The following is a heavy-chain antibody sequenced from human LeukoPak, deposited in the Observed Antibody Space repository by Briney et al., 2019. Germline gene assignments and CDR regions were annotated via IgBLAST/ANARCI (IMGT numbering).Heavy chain of an antibody. D-gene: IGHD2-2*02. J-gene: IGHJ4*02. V-gene: IGHV1-2*02. CDR3: ARAPMPAAIRYFDY. Sequence: ASVKVSCKASGYTFTGYYMHWVRQAPGQGLEWMGWINPNSGGTNYAQKFQGRVTMTRDTSISTAYMELSRLRSDDTAVYYCARAPMPAAIRYFDYWGQGTLVTVSS. CDR2: INPNSGGT. CDR1: GYTFTGYY.